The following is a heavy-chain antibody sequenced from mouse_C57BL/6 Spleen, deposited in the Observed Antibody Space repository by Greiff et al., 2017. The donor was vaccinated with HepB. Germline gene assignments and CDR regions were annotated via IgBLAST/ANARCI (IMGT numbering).Heavy chain of an antibody. J-gene: IGHJ2*01. CDR2: IDPSDSYT. Sequence: QVQLQQPGAELVMPGASVKLSCKASGYTFTSYWMHWVKQRPGQGLEWIGEIDPSDSYTNYNQKFKGKSTLTVDKSSSTAYMQLSSLTSEDSAVYYCARSHHRTEGYWGQGTTLTVSS. V-gene: IGHV1-69*01. CDR3: ARSHHRTEGY. D-gene: IGHD6-1*01. CDR1: GYTFTSYW.